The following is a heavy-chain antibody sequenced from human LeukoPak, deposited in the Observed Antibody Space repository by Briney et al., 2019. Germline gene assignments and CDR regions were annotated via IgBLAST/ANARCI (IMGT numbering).Heavy chain of an antibody. CDR2: IYSDGTT. J-gene: IGHJ4*02. V-gene: IGHV3-66*04. CDR1: GFIVSSNY. D-gene: IGHD6-13*01. CDR3: ARPGAAVAGTAFNY. Sequence: RGSLRLSCAASGFIVSSNYMSWVRQAPGKGLEWVSIIYSDGTTYYADSVKGRFAISRGNSKNTVYLQMNSLRAEDTAVYYCARPGAAVAGTAFNYWGQGTLVTVSS.